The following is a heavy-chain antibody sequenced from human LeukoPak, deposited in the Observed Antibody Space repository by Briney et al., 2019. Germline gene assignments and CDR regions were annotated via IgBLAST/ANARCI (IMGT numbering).Heavy chain of an antibody. V-gene: IGHV4-34*01. J-gene: IGHJ4*02. Sequence: SETLSLTCAVYGGSFSGYYWSWIRQPPGKGLEWIGEINHSGSTNYNPSLKSRVTISVDTSKNQFSLKLSSVTAADTAVYYCARGLEDYYYDSDGYPHNHHFDYWGQGTLVTVSS. D-gene: IGHD3-22*01. CDR1: GGSFSGYY. CDR2: INHSGST. CDR3: ARGLEDYYYDSDGYPHNHHFDY.